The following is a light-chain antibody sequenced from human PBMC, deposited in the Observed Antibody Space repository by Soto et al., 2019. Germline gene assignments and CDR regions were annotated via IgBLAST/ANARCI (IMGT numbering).Light chain of an antibody. J-gene: IGKJ1*01. V-gene: IGKV3-15*01. CDR3: QQYYNWPPGP. CDR2: GAS. CDR1: QSVSRN. Sequence: EIVMAQSPATLSVSPGERATLSCRASQSVSRNLAWYQQKPGQAPRLLIYGASTRATGIPARFSGSGSGTEFTLTIGSLQSEDFAVYYCQQYYNWPPGPFGQGTK.